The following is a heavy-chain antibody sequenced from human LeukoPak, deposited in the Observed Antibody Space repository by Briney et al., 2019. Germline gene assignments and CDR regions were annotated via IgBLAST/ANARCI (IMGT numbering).Heavy chain of an antibody. CDR1: GFTFSNYG. J-gene: IGHJ4*02. Sequence: QPGGSLRLSCTASGFTFSNYGMHCVRQAPGKGLEWVAVISYDGSNEYYADSVKGRFTISRDNSKNTLFLQMNSLRPEDTAVYHCAKVALFSGYYPPFDYWGQGTLVTVSS. CDR2: ISYDGSNE. V-gene: IGHV3-30*18. D-gene: IGHD3-22*01. CDR3: AKVALFSGYYPPFDY.